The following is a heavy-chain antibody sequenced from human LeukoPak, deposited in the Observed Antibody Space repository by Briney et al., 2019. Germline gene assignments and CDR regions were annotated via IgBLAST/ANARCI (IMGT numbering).Heavy chain of an antibody. CDR2: ISSSGSTI. D-gene: IGHD3-3*01. CDR1: GFTFSSYE. CDR3: AQAQPFWRPGPDY. Sequence: PGGSLRLSCAASGFTFSSYEMNWVRQAPGKGLEWVSYISSSGSTIYYADSVKGRFTISRDNAKNSLYLQMNSLRAEDTAVCYCAQAQPFWRPGPDYWGQGTLVTVSS. J-gene: IGHJ4*02. V-gene: IGHV3-48*03.